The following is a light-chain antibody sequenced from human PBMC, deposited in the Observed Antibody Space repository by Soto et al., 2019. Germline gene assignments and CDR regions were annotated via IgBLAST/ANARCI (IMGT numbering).Light chain of an antibody. CDR1: SSDVGGYNY. Sequence: QSVLTQPAPVSGSPGQSIAISCTGTSSDVGGYNYVSWYQQHPGKAPKLMIYDVSDRPSGVSNRFSGSKSGNTASLTISGLQAEDEADYYCSSYTSSGTYVFGTGTKVTVL. CDR2: DVS. V-gene: IGLV2-14*01. CDR3: SSYTSSGTYV. J-gene: IGLJ1*01.